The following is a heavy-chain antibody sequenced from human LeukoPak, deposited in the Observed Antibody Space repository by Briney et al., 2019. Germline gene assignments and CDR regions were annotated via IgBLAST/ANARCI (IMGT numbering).Heavy chain of an antibody. CDR1: GFTFSNYA. D-gene: IGHD6-13*01. J-gene: IGHJ6*04. V-gene: IGHV3-30*18. CDR3: AKGDGGSSSWYDFYFYGVDV. CDR2: ISSDGSKR. Sequence: GRSLRLSRVVSGFTFSNYAMHWVRQAPGKGLEWVAVISSDGSKRHYADAVKGRLSISRDNSKNALSLQFNSLRGDDTAVYYCAKGDGGSSSWYDFYFYGVDVWGKGTAVTVSS.